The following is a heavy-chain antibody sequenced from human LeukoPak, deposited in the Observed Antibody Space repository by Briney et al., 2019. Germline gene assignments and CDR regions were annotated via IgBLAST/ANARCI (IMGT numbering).Heavy chain of an antibody. CDR2: INHSGST. CDR3: ARESEGSGWYRGRAFDI. J-gene: IGHJ3*02. V-gene: IGHV4-34*01. Sequence: TSETLSLTCAVYGGSFSGYYWSWIRQPPGKGLEWIGEINHSGSTNYNPSLKSRVTISVDTSKNQFSLKLSSVTAADTAVYYCARESEGSGWYRGRAFDIWGQGTMVTVSS. D-gene: IGHD6-19*01. CDR1: GGSFSGYY.